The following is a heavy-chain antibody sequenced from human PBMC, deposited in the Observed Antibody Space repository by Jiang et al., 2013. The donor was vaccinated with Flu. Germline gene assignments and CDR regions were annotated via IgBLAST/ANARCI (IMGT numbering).Heavy chain of an antibody. V-gene: IGHV1-18*01. CDR3: ARGLTTVTTLDY. CDR1: GYTFTTYG. CDR2: ISAHNAYT. Sequence: QLVESGAEVKSPGASVKVSCKASGYTFTTYGVGWVRQAPGQGLEWMGWISAHNAYTNYAQKLQGRVTMTTDTSTSTAYMELRSLRSDDTAVYYCARGLTTVTTLDYWGQGTLVTVSS. D-gene: IGHD4-17*01. J-gene: IGHJ4*02.